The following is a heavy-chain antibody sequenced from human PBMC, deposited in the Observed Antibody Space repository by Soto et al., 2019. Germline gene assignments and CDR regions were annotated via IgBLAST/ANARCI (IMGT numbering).Heavy chain of an antibody. CDR2: IKSKTDGGTT. J-gene: IGHJ4*02. V-gene: IGHV3-15*07. Sequence: PGGSLRLSCAASGFTFSNAWMNWVRQAPGKGLEWDGRIKSKTDGGTTDYAEPVKGRFTISRDDSKNTLYLQMNSLKTEDTAVYYCTTDGVDTAMVKVYWGQGT. D-gene: IGHD5-18*01. CDR1: GFTFSNAW. CDR3: TTDGVDTAMVKVY.